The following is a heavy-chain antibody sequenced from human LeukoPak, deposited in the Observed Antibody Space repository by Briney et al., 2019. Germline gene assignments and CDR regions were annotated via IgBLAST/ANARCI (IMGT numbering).Heavy chain of an antibody. V-gene: IGHV3-73*01. CDR1: GFTFSSYS. D-gene: IGHD2/OR15-2a*01. Sequence: PGGSLRLSCAASGFTFSSYSMNWVRQAPGKGLEWVGRIRSKANSYATAYAASVKGRFTISRDDSKNTAYLQMNSLKTEDTAVYYCTRLYAGRTMLDYWGQGTLVTVSS. CDR3: TRLYAGRTMLDY. CDR2: IRSKANSYAT. J-gene: IGHJ4*02.